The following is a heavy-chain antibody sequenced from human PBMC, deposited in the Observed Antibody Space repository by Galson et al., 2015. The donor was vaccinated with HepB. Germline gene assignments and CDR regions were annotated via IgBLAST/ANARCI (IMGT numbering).Heavy chain of an antibody. D-gene: IGHD6-13*01. CDR3: ARGRIAAAGTPLVPLYYFDY. Sequence: ETLSLTCAVYGGSFSGYYWSWIRQPPGKGLEWIGEINHSGSTNYNPSLKSRVTISVDTSKNQFSLKLSSVTAADTAVYYCARGRIAAAGTPLVPLYYFDYWGQGTLVTVSS. J-gene: IGHJ4*02. CDR2: INHSGST. V-gene: IGHV4-34*01. CDR1: GGSFSGYY.